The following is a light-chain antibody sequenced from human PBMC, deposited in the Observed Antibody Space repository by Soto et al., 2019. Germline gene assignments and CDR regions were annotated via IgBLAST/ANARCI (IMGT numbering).Light chain of an antibody. V-gene: IGLV2-14*03. CDR1: SSDVGGFNY. J-gene: IGLJ2*01. Sequence: QSVLTQPASVSGSPGQSITISCTGTSSDVGGFNYVSWYQQHPGKAPKLMIYDVTNRPSGVSNRFSGSKSDNTASLTISGLQAEDEADYYCGSYTTSSAHVVFGGGTKVTVL. CDR3: GSYTTSSAHVV. CDR2: DVT.